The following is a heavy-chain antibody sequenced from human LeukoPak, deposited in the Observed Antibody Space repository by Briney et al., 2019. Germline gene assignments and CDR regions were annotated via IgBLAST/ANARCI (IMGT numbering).Heavy chain of an antibody. V-gene: IGHV3-30*18. CDR3: VKASSGSYWGGYFDS. Sequence: TGGSLRLSCVTSGFTFSSYAMHWVRQAPGKGLEWVAVISYDGINEYYADSLKGRFTISRDSSGNTLYLQMNSLRIEDTAVYYCVKASSGSYWGGYFDSWGQGALVTVSS. CDR1: GFTFSSYA. D-gene: IGHD1-26*01. J-gene: IGHJ4*02. CDR2: ISYDGINE.